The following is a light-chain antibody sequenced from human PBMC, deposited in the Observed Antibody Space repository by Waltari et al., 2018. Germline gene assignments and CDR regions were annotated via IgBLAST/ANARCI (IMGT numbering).Light chain of an antibody. V-gene: IGKV4-1*01. J-gene: IGKJ1*01. CDR3: QQYYSTPPT. CDR1: QRVLYSSNNYNY. CDR2: WAS. Sequence: DIVMTQSPDSLAVSLGERATINCKSSQRVLYSSNNYNYLAWYQQKPGQPPKLLIYWASTRESGVPDRFSGSGSGTDFNFTISSLQAEDVAVYHCQQYYSTPPTFGQGTKVEIK.